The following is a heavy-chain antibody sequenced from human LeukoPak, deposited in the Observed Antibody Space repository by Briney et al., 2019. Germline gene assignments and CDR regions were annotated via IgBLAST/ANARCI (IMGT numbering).Heavy chain of an antibody. Sequence: PSETLSLTCTVSGVSISSSSYYWVWIRQPPGKGRVWIGYIYYSGTTDDHPPLKSRLTMSVDTSIYQFSLKLISVTAADTALYYCARLRLRYVSNGYSTSFHGVDIWGQGTVVTVSS. D-gene: IGHD3-22*01. CDR2: IYYSGTT. V-gene: IGHV4-61*05. CDR1: GVSISSSSYY. J-gene: IGHJ3*02. CDR3: ARLRLRYVSNGYSTSFHGVDI.